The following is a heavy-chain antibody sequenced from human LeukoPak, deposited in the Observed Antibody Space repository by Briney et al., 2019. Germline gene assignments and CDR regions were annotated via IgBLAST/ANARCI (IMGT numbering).Heavy chain of an antibody. CDR1: GFTFRSYA. J-gene: IGHJ4*02. Sequence: PGGSLRLSCAASGFTFRSYAMSWVRQAPAKGLEWVSANSGSGGSTYYADSVKGRFTISRDNSKNTLYLQMNSLRAEDTAVYYCSKNPIVRGVILPSYFDYWGQGTPVTVSS. D-gene: IGHD3-10*01. CDR2: NSGSGGST. V-gene: IGHV3-23*01. CDR3: SKNPIVRGVILPSYFDY.